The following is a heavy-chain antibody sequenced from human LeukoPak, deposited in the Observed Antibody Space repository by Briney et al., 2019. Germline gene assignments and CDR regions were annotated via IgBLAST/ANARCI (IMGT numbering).Heavy chain of an antibody. D-gene: IGHD1-26*01. V-gene: IGHV1-18*04. Sequence: ASVNVSCKASGYTFTSYGIRWVRQAPGQGLEWMGWISAYNDNTNYAQKLQGRVTMTTDTSTSTDYMELRSLRSDDTAVYYCARPSGSYEDDAFDIWGQGTMVTVSS. CDR3: ARPSGSYEDDAFDI. CDR2: ISAYNDNT. J-gene: IGHJ3*02. CDR1: GYTFTSYG.